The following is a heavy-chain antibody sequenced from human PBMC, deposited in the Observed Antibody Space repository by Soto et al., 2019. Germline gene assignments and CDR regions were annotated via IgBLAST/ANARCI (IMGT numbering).Heavy chain of an antibody. CDR1: GGSISSYY. V-gene: IGHV4-59*01. CDR2: IYYSGST. J-gene: IGHJ3*02. Sequence: KPSETLSLTCTVSGGSISSYYWSWIRQPPGKGLEWIGYIYYSGSTNYNPSLKSRVTISVDTSKNQFSLKLSSVTAADTAVYYCARSHGGNFDAFDIWGQGTMVTVSS. D-gene: IGHD2-21*02. CDR3: ARSHGGNFDAFDI.